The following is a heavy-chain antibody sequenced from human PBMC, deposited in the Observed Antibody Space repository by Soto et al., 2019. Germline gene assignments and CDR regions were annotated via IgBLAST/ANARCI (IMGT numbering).Heavy chain of an antibody. CDR3: ASSVYYYDSSGYFPDAFDI. D-gene: IGHD3-22*01. CDR2: IYYSGST. CDR1: GGSISSGGYY. V-gene: IGHV4-31*02. Sequence: SETLSLTCTVSGGSISSGGYYWSRIRQHPGKGLEWIGYIYYSGSTYYNPSLKSRVTISVDTSKNQFSLKLSSVTAADTAVYYCASSVYYYDSSGYFPDAFDIWGQGTMVTVSS. J-gene: IGHJ3*02.